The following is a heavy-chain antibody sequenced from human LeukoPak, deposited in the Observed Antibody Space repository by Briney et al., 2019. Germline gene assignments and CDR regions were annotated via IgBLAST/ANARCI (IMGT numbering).Heavy chain of an antibody. D-gene: IGHD3-22*01. CDR2: ISSNGATT. J-gene: IGHJ4*02. CDR3: ARDALSGYYHTYYFDY. Sequence: PGGSLRLSCSASGFTFNRFYLHWVRQAPGKGLEFVSHISSNGATTYYADSVKGRFTISRDNSKNTLYLQMNSLRAEDTAVYYCARDALSGYYHTYYFDYWGQGTLVAVSS. V-gene: IGHV3-64*04. CDR1: GFTFNRFY.